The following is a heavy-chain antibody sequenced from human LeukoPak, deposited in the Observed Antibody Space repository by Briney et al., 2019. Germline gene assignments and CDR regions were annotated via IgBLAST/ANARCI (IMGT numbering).Heavy chain of an antibody. CDR2: ISSSGSTI. V-gene: IGHV3-48*03. Sequence: GGSLRLSCAASGFTYNNYEMNSVRQAPGKGLEWVSYISSSGSTIYYADSVKGRFTISRDNAKNSLSLQMNSLRAEDTAVYYCARHSFGDYEFWFDYWGQGTLVTVSS. CDR3: ARHSFGDYEFWFDY. D-gene: IGHD4-17*01. CDR1: GFTYNNYE. J-gene: IGHJ4*02.